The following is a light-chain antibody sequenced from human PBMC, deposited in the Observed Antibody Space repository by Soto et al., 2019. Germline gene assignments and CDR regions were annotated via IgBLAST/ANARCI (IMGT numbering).Light chain of an antibody. Sequence: DIEMTQSPSSLSASVGDRVTITCRASQSISFYINWYQQKPGKAPKLLIYTASNVQSGVPSRISGSGSGTEFTLTITSLQPEDFATYYCQQSYSMPRTFGQGTKVEMK. CDR3: QQSYSMPRT. CDR1: QSISFY. V-gene: IGKV1-39*01. CDR2: TAS. J-gene: IGKJ1*01.